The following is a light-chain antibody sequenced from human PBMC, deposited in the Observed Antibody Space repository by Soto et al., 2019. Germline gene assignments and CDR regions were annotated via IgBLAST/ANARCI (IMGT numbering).Light chain of an antibody. Sequence: DIQMTQSPSSVSASVGDRVTITCRASQRLNYLAWYQQKPGKAPKLLIYEATNLQSGVPPRFSGGGSGTDFTLTISSLQPEDFATYFCQQANSFPITFGQGTRLEIK. CDR3: QQANSFPIT. CDR1: QRLNY. V-gene: IGKV1-12*01. CDR2: EAT. J-gene: IGKJ5*01.